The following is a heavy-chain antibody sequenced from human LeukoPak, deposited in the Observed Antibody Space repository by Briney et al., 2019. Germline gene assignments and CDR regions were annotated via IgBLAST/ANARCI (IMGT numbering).Heavy chain of an antibody. V-gene: IGHV3-66*01. CDR3: ARYRTTGWFDP. J-gene: IGHJ5*02. Sequence: GGSLRLSCAASGFTVSSNYMSWVRQAPGKGLEWVSVIYSGGSTYYADSVKGRFTISRDNSKNTLYLQMNSLRAEDTAVYYCARYRTTGWFDPWGQGTLVTVSS. CDR2: IYSGGST. CDR1: GFTVSSNY. D-gene: IGHD1-7*01.